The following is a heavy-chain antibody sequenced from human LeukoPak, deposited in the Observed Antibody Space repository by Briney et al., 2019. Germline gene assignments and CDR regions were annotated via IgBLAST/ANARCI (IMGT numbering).Heavy chain of an antibody. CDR2: INHSGST. D-gene: IGHD6-13*01. V-gene: IGHV4-34*01. CDR3: ARAYSSSWYYNWFDP. Sequence: PSETLSLTCAVYGGSFSGYYWSWIRQPPGKGLEWIWEINHSGSTNYNPSLKSRVTISVDTSKNQFSLKLSSVTAADTAVYYCARAYSSSWYYNWFDPWGQGTLVTVSS. CDR1: GGSFSGYY. J-gene: IGHJ5*02.